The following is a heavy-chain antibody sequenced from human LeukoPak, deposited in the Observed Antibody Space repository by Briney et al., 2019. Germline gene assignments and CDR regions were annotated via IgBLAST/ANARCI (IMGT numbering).Heavy chain of an antibody. CDR1: GFTFSSYG. J-gene: IGHJ4*02. CDR2: IWYDGSNK. D-gene: IGHD2-15*01. V-gene: IGHV3-33*01. Sequence: HSGRSLRLSCAASGFTFSSYGMHWVRQAPGKGLEWVAVIWYDGSNKYYADSVKGRFTISRDNAKNTLYLQINSLRAEDTAVYYCARGACSGGSCGLYFDYWGQGTLVTVSS. CDR3: ARGACSGGSCGLYFDY.